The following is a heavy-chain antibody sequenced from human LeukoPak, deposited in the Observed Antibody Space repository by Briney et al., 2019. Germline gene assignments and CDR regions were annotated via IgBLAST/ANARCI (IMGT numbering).Heavy chain of an antibody. D-gene: IGHD6-13*01. V-gene: IGHV3-53*01. CDR1: GFSVRDSY. Sequence: PGGSLRLSCTASGFSVRDSYMSWVRQAPGKGVEWVSVIYSGGRTYYADSVRGRSTISRDDSDNTLYLQMTSLRPEDTALYYCAKEGQQERDHRTYFLYYMDVWGSGTTVTVSS. CDR3: AKEGQQERDHRTYFLYYMDV. CDR2: IYSGGRT. J-gene: IGHJ6*03.